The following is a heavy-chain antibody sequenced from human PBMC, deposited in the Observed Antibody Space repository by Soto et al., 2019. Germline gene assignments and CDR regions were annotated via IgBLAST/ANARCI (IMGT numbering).Heavy chain of an antibody. Sequence: GASVKVSCTDSGYTFTIYGISWVRQAPGQGLEWMGWISAYNGNTNYAQKLQGRVTMTTDTSTSTAYMELRSLRSDDTAVYYCARGYYDILTGYYSYFDYWGQGTLVTVSS. CDR1: GYTFTIYG. V-gene: IGHV1-18*01. CDR3: ARGYYDILTGYYSYFDY. J-gene: IGHJ4*02. D-gene: IGHD3-9*01. CDR2: ISAYNGNT.